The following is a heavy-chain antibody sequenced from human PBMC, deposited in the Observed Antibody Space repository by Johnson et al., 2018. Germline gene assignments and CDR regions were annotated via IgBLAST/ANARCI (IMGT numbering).Heavy chain of an antibody. CDR1: GFTFSSYS. Sequence: VQLVQSGGGLVQPGGSLRLSCAASGFTFSSYSMNWVRQAPGKGLEWVSYISSSSSTIYYADSVKGRFTISRDNSKNSLYLQMNSLRAEDTAVYYCARSYYYGSGSRRQYYDYCMDVGGKGTTVTVSS. V-gene: IGHV3-48*01. CDR2: ISSSSSTI. J-gene: IGHJ6*03. D-gene: IGHD3-10*01. CDR3: ARSYYYGSGSRRQYYDYCMDV.